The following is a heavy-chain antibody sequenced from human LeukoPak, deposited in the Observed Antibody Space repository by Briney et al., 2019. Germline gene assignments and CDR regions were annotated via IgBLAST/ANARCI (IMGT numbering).Heavy chain of an antibody. Sequence: SQTLSLTCPVSGGSLSSGSYYWSWIRQPGGKGLEWIGRIYTSGSTNYNPSLKRRRAISADPSKNQFTLKLSSVTAADTAVYYCARDGATVVTPDYNWFDPWGQGTLVTVSS. CDR3: ARDGATVVTPDYNWFDP. J-gene: IGHJ5*02. CDR1: GGSLSSGSYY. D-gene: IGHD4-23*01. V-gene: IGHV4-61*02. CDR2: IYTSGST.